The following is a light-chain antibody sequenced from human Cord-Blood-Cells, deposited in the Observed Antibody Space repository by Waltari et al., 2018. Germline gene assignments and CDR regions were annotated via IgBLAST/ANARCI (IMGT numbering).Light chain of an antibody. CDR3: SSYTSSSTWV. Sequence: QSALTQPASVSGSTGQSITISCTGTSSAVGGYNYVSWYQQHPGKAPKLMIYDVSKRPSGVSNRFSGSKSGNTASLTISGLQAEDEADYYCSSYTSSSTWVFGGGTKLTVL. CDR2: DVS. V-gene: IGLV2-14*01. J-gene: IGLJ3*02. CDR1: SSAVGGYNY.